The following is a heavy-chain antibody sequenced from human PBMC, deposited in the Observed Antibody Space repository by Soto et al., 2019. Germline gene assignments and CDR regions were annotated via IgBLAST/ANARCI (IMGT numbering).Heavy chain of an antibody. J-gene: IGHJ6*02. D-gene: IGHD2-2*01. CDR1: GGTFSSYA. Sequence: QVQLVQSGAEVKKPGSSVKVSCKASGGTFSSYAISWVRQAPGQGLEWMGGNIPIFGTANYAPKFQGRVTINADESTSPAYMEMSSVRCEDRAVYYCARDCGSTSCYEDCYYGMDVWGQGTTVTVSS. CDR2: NIPIFGTA. V-gene: IGHV1-69*01. CDR3: ARDCGSTSCYEDCYYGMDV.